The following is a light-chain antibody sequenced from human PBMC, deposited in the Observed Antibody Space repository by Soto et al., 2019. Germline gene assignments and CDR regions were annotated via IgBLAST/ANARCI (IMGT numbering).Light chain of an antibody. V-gene: IGKV3-20*01. CDR3: QQYGSSPGT. Sequence: EIVLTQSPGTLSLSPGERATLSCRASQSVSSSYLAWYQQKPGQAPRLLIYNAFNRATGIPDRFSGSGSGTDLTHTISRLEPEDFAVYYCQQYGSSPGTFGGGTKVDIK. J-gene: IGKJ4*01. CDR2: NAF. CDR1: QSVSSSY.